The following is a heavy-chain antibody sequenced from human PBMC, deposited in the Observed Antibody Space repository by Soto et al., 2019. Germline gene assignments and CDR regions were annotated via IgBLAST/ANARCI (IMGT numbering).Heavy chain of an antibody. V-gene: IGHV3-23*01. CDR3: AKVLYGVVTYFDS. CDR2: ISGSGAAT. D-gene: IGHD3-3*01. Sequence: EVQLLESGRGLVQPGGSLRLSCASSGFTFSSYGMTWVRRPPGKGLEWVSAISGSGAATYYADSVQGRFTISRDNSNNTLYLQMNSLRAEDTAVYSCAKVLYGVVTYFDSWCQGTLVTVSS. CDR1: GFTFSSYG. J-gene: IGHJ4*02.